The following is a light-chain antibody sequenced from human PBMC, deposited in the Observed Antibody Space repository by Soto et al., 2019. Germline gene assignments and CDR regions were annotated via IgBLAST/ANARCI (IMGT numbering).Light chain of an antibody. CDR1: QSVRSY. V-gene: IGKV3-11*01. Sequence: EIVLTQSPAPLSLSPGERATLSCRASQSVRSYLFWYHRRPGQPPRLLIYDASKRATGIPARFSGSGSVTDFTLTINSLEPEDFAVYYCQHRSAWPITFGGGTKVEIK. J-gene: IGKJ4*01. CDR3: QHRSAWPIT. CDR2: DAS.